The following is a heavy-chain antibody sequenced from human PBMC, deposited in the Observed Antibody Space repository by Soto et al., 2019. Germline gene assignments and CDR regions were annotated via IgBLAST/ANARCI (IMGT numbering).Heavy chain of an antibody. J-gene: IGHJ5*01. D-gene: IGHD3-10*01. CDR1: GYTFTNND. CDR2: MNPGSGDT. V-gene: IGHV1-8*02. CDR3: ARMESAGSLKWLDS. Sequence: ASVKVSCKASGYTFTNNDVSWVRQATGQGLEWMGWMNPGSGDTGYAQTFQGRVTMTRDVSIGTAYMELNSLTSEDTDIYYCARMESAGSLKWLDSWGQGTLVTVSS.